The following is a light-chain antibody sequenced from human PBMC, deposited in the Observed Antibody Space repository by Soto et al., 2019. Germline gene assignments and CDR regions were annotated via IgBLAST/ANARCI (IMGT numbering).Light chain of an antibody. CDR2: GND. Sequence: QSALTQPPSASGTPGERVTISCSGSSSNIGGNIVNWYQQLPGTAPKLLIFGNDQRPSWVPDRFSGSKSGTSASLAISGLQSEDEADYYCAAWDDSLNGYVFGTGTKVTVL. V-gene: IGLV1-44*01. J-gene: IGLJ1*01. CDR1: SSNIGGNI. CDR3: AAWDDSLNGYV.